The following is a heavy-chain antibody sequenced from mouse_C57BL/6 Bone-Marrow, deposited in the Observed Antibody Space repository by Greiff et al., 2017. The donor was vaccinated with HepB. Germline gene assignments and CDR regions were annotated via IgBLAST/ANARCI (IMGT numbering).Heavy chain of an antibody. V-gene: IGHV14-4*01. CDR2: IDPENGDT. Sequence: VQLQQSGAELVRPGASVKLSCTASGFNIKDDYMHWVKQRPEQGLEWIGWIDPENGDTEYASKFQGKATITADTSSNTAYLQLSSLTSEDTAVYYCTKDSNYSDYYAMDYWGQGTSVTVSS. J-gene: IGHJ4*01. D-gene: IGHD2-5*01. CDR1: GFNIKDDY. CDR3: TKDSNYSDYYAMDY.